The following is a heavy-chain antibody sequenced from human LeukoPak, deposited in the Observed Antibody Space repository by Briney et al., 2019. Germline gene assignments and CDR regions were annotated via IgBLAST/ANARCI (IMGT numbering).Heavy chain of an antibody. Sequence: SETLSLTCTVSGGSISSGSYYWSWIRQPAGKGLEWIGRIYTSGSTNYNPSLKSRVTISVDTSKNQFSLKLSSVTAADTAVYYCARDLEGSTIRYFYMDVWGKGTTVTVSS. J-gene: IGHJ6*03. CDR3: ARDLEGSTIRYFYMDV. CDR1: GGSISSGSYY. D-gene: IGHD5/OR15-5a*01. V-gene: IGHV4-61*02. CDR2: IYTSGST.